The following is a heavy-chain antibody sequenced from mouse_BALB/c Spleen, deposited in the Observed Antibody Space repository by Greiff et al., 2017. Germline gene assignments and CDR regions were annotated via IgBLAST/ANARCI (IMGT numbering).Heavy chain of an antibody. D-gene: IGHD1-2*01. CDR3: ARPNHYYDYAMDY. Sequence: EVKVVESGGGLVKLGGSLKLSCAASGFTFSSYYMSWVRQTPEKRLELVAAINSNGGSTYYPDTVKGRFTISRDNAKNTLYLQMSSLKSEDTALYYCARPNHYYDYAMDYWGQGTSVTVSS. J-gene: IGHJ4*01. CDR2: INSNGGST. V-gene: IGHV5-6-2*01. CDR1: GFTFSSYY.